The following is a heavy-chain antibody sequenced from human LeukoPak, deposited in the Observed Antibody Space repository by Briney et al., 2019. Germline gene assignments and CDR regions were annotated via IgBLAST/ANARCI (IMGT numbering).Heavy chain of an antibody. CDR2: ISAYNGNT. V-gene: IGHV1-18*01. J-gene: IGHJ6*02. D-gene: IGHD2-2*01. CDR1: GYTFTSYG. CDR3: ARDLIVVVPAAPQYYYYGMDV. Sequence: ASVKVSCKASGYTFTSYGISWVRQAPGQGLEWMGWISAYNGNTNYAQKLQGRVTMTTDTSTSTAYMELSSLRSEDTAVYYCARDLIVVVPAAPQYYYYGMDVWGQGTTVTVSS.